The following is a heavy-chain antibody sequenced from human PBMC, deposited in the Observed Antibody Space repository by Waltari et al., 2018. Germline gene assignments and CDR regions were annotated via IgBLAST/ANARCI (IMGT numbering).Heavy chain of an antibody. CDR3: ARSTGWAGTFDY. CDR2: RNPNSGGT. D-gene: IGHD6-19*01. CDR1: GYTFTGYY. Sequence: QVQLVQSGAEVKKPGASVKVSCKASGYTFTGYYMHWVRQAPGQGLEWVGWRNPNSGGTNYGQELKGRVTMTRDTYISTAYRELGRMRSDDTAVYYCARSTGWAGTFDYWGQGTLVTVSS. V-gene: IGHV1-2*02. J-gene: IGHJ4*02.